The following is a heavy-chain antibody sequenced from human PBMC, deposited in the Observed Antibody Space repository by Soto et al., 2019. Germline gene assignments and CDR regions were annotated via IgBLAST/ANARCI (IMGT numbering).Heavy chain of an antibody. V-gene: IGHV1-69*01. CDR3: ATLVPAPIKLYPRLGWFDP. Sequence: QVQLVQSGAEVKKPGSSVKVSCKASGGTFSSDTITWGRQAPGQGLEWMGGIIPISDSAHYAQNFQDRLTITADESTSTVYMELSSLGSEDTAVYYCATLVPAPIKLYPRLGWFDPWGQGTLVTVSS. J-gene: IGHJ5*02. CDR2: IIPISDSA. D-gene: IGHD2-2*02. CDR1: GGTFSSDT.